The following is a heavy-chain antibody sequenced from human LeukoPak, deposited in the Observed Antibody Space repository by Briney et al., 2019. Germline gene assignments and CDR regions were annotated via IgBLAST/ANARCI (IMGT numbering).Heavy chain of an antibody. D-gene: IGHD1-1*01. J-gene: IGHJ4*02. CDR2: IHQSGST. CDR1: GDSVSSYY. V-gene: IGHV4-59*02. Sequence: SETLSLTCTVSGDSVSSYYWNWIRQPPGKGPEWIGYIHQSGSTNNNPSLRSRVTMSIGTSRNQFSLHLNSVTAADTAVYYCARWNDGNPYFDCGGQGTLVTVSA. CDR3: ARWNDGNPYFDC.